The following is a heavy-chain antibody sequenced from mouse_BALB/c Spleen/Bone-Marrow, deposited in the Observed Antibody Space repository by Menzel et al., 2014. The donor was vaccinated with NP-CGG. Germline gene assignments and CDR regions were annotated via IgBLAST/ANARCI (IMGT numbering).Heavy chain of an antibody. Sequence: VQLQQSGPELVKPGASVRISCKASGYTFTSYYIHWVKQRPGQGLEWIGWIYPGNVNTKYNEKFKGKATLTADKSSSTAYMQLSSLTSGDSAVYFCARYGSSYYFDYWGQGTTLTVSS. J-gene: IGHJ2*01. CDR2: IYPGNVNT. D-gene: IGHD1-1*01. CDR3: ARYGSSYYFDY. CDR1: GYTFTSYY. V-gene: IGHV1S56*01.